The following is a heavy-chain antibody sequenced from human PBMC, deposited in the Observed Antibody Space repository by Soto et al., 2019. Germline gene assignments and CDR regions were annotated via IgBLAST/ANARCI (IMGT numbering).Heavy chain of an antibody. CDR3: AISPGGCTNGVCRGGSWPRTY. J-gene: IGHJ4*02. CDR1: GFTVSSNY. CDR2: IYSGGST. D-gene: IGHD2-8*01. V-gene: IGHV3-53*04. Sequence: GGSLRLSCAASGFTVSSNYMSWVRQAPGKGLEWVSVIYSGGSTYYADSVKGRFTISRHNSKNTLYLQMNSLRAEDTAVYYCAISPGGCTNGVCRGGSWPRTYWGQGTLVTVSS.